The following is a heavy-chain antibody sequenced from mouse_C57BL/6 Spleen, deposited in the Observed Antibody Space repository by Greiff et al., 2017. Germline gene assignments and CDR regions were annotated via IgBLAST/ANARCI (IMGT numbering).Heavy chain of an antibody. CDR3: ARGDLNSNYFSWFAY. Sequence: EVQLQESGPELVKPGASVKIPCKASGYTFTDYNMDWVKQSHGKSLEWIGDINPNNGGTIYNQKFKGKATLTVDKSSSTAYMELRSLTSEDTAVYYCARGDLNSNYFSWFAYWGQGTLVTVSA. CDR2: INPNNGGT. V-gene: IGHV1-18*01. J-gene: IGHJ3*01. D-gene: IGHD2-5*01. CDR1: GYTFTDYN.